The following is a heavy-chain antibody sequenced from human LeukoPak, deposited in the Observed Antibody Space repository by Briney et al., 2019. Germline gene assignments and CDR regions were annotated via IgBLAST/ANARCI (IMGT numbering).Heavy chain of an antibody. V-gene: IGHV3-23*01. Sequence: TGGSLRLSCAASGFTFSSYGMHWVRQAPGKGLEWVSVISGSGGSTYYADSVKGRFTISRDNSKNTLYLQMNSLRAEDTAVYYCAKGTTTLVVTKIDYWGQGTLVTVSS. CDR2: ISGSGGST. CDR1: GFTFSSYG. J-gene: IGHJ4*02. CDR3: AKGTTTLVVTKIDY. D-gene: IGHD4-23*01.